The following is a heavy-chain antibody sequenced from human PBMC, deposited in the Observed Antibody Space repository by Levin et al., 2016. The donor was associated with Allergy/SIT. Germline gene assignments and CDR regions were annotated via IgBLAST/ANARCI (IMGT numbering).Heavy chain of an antibody. J-gene: IGHJ3*02. V-gene: IGHV4-59*01. CDR3: ARGGCLDSSGYLTDAFDI. Sequence: WIRQPPGKGLEWIGYIYYSGSTNYNPSLKSRVTISVDTSKNQFSLKLSSVTAADTAVYYCARGGCLDSSGYLTDAFDIWGQGTMVTVSS. CDR2: IYYSGST. D-gene: IGHD3-22*01.